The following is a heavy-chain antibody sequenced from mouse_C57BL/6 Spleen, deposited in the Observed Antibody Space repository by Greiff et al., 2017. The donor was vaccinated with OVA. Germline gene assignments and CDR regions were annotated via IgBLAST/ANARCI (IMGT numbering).Heavy chain of an antibody. J-gene: IGHJ3*01. V-gene: IGHV14-2*01. CDR2: IDPEDGEA. D-gene: IGHD1-2*01. Sequence: EVQLQQSGAELVKPGASVKLSCTASGFNIKDYYMHWVKQRTEQGLEWIGRIDPEDGEAKYAPKFQGKATITADTSSNTAYLQLSSLTSEDTAVYYCAYHYYGLAYWGQGTLVTVSA. CDR1: GFNIKDYY. CDR3: AYHYYGLAY.